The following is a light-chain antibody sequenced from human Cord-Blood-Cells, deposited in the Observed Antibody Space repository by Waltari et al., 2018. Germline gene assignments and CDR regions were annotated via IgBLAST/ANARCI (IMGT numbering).Light chain of an antibody. CDR3: SSYTSSSTYV. CDR1: SSDVGGYNY. J-gene: IGLJ1*01. Sequence: QSALTQPASVSGSPGQSITISCTGTSSDVGGYNYVSWYQQHPGKAPKLMIHDDSNRPSGVSNRFSGSKSGNTASLTISGLQAEDEADYYCSSYTSSSTYVFGTGTKVTVL. V-gene: IGLV2-14*03. CDR2: DDS.